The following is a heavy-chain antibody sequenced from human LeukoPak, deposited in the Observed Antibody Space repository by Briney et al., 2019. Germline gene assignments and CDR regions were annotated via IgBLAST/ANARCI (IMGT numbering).Heavy chain of an antibody. J-gene: IGHJ4*02. CDR1: GYTFTGYY. V-gene: IGHV1-2*02. D-gene: IGHD2-8*01. CDR2: INPNSGGT. CDR3: ARHNYCTNGVCYTGFDY. Sequence: ASVKVSCKASGYTFTGYYMHWVRQAPGQGLEWMGWINPNSGGTNYAQKFQGRVTMTRDTSISTAYMELSRLRSDDTAVYYYARHNYCTNGVCYTGFDYWGQGTLVTVSS.